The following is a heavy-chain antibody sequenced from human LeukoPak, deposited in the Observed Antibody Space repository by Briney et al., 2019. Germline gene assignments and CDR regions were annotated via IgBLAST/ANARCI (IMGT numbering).Heavy chain of an antibody. CDR1: GNSFTSYW. CDR2: IYPGDSDT. J-gene: IGHJ4*02. D-gene: IGHD3-22*01. CDR3: ARPPYYYDSSGSDY. Sequence: GESLKISCKGSGNSFTSYWIGWVRQMPGKGLGWMGIIYPGDSDTRYSPSFQGQVTISADKSISTAYLQWSSLKASDTAMYYCARPPYYYDSSGSDYWREGTLVTVCS. V-gene: IGHV5-51*01.